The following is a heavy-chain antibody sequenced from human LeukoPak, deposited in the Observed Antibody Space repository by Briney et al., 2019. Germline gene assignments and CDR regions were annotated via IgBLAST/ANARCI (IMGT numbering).Heavy chain of an antibody. CDR3: ARDYSGASFGY. CDR1: GFTFSSYS. V-gene: IGHV3-48*01. CDR2: ISSSSSTI. D-gene: IGHD5-12*01. J-gene: IGHJ4*02. Sequence: PGGSLRLSCAASGFTFSSYSMNWVRQAPGKGLEWVSYISSSSSTIYYADSVKGRFTISRDNAKNSLYLQMNSLRAEDTAVYYCARDYSGASFGYWGQGTLVTVSS.